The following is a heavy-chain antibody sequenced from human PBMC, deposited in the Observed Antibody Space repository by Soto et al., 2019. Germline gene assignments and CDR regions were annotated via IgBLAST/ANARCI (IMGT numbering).Heavy chain of an antibody. D-gene: IGHD2-15*01. Sequence: NPSETLSLTCTVSGGSISSYYWSWIRQPPGKGLEWIGYIYYSGSTNYNPSLKSRVTISVDTSKNQFSLKLSSVTAADTAVYYCARGFIGGYFDYWGQGTLVTVSS. CDR3: ARGFIGGYFDY. J-gene: IGHJ4*02. V-gene: IGHV4-59*01. CDR2: IYYSGST. CDR1: GGSISSYY.